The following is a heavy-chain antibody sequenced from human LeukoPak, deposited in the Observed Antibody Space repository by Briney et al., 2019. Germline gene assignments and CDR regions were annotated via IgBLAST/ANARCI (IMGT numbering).Heavy chain of an antibody. V-gene: IGHV3-23*01. Sequence: GGSLRLSCAASGFTFSSYAMSWVRQAPGKGLEWVSAISGSGGSTYYADSVKGRFTISRDNSKNTLYLQMNSLRAEDAAVYYCAKDRREMGAYFDYWGQGTLVTISS. CDR1: GFTFSSYA. CDR3: AKDRREMGAYFDY. J-gene: IGHJ4*02. CDR2: ISGSGGST. D-gene: IGHD1-26*01.